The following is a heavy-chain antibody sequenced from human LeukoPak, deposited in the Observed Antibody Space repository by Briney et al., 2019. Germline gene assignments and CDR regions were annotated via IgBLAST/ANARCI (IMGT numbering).Heavy chain of an antibody. CDR1: GGSISSYY. J-gene: IGHJ4*02. Sequence: SETLSLTYTVSGGSISSYYWSWIRQPPGKGLEWIGYIYYSGSTNYNPSLKSRVTISVDTSKNQFSLKLSSVTAADTAVYYCARTPPPYYYDSSGYYYYFFDYWGQGTLVTVSS. D-gene: IGHD3-22*01. CDR2: IYYSGST. CDR3: ARTPPPYYYDSSGYYYYFFDY. V-gene: IGHV4-59*01.